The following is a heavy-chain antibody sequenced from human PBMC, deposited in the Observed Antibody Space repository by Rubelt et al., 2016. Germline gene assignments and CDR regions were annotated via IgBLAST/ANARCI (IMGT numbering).Heavy chain of an antibody. Sequence: QVQLQQRGAGLLKPSETLSLTCAVYGGSFSGYYWSWIRQPPGKGLEWIGEINHSGSTNYNPSLKRRVTISVDTSKNQFSLKLSSVTAADTAVYYCARVKILWFGEKLDYWGQGTLVTVSS. V-gene: IGHV4-34*01. D-gene: IGHD3-10*01. J-gene: IGHJ4*02. CDR2: INHSGST. CDR3: ARVKILWFGEKLDY. CDR1: GGSFSGYY.